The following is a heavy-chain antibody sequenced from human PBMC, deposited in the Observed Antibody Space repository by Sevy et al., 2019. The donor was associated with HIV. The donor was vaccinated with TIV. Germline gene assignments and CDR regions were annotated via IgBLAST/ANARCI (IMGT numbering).Heavy chain of an antibody. J-gene: IGHJ5*02. D-gene: IGHD3-3*01. Sequence: SETLSLTCAVYGGSFSGYYWSWIRQPPGKGLEGIGKINHSGSTNYNPSLKSRVTISVDTSKNQFSLKLSSVTAADTAVYYCASYDFWSGYWFDPWGQGTLVTVSS. CDR2: INHSGST. V-gene: IGHV4-34*01. CDR1: GGSFSGYY. CDR3: ASYDFWSGYWFDP.